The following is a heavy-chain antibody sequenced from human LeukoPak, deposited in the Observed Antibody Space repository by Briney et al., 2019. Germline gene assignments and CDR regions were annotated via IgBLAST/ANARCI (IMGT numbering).Heavy chain of an antibody. J-gene: IGHJ3*02. CDR2: IYPGGST. CDR1: GFNVSNNY. CDR3: SRGHDGLDI. V-gene: IGHV3-66*02. Sequence: GGSLRLSCAASGFNVSNNYMSWVRQAPGKGLEWVSVIYPGGSTYYADSVRGRFTISRDNAKKTVYLQMNSLRHEDTAVYYCSRGHDGLDIWGQGTMVTVSS.